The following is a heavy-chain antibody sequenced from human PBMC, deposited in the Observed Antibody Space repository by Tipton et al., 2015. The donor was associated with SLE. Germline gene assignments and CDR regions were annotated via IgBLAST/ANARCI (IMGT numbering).Heavy chain of an antibody. CDR2: IWFDGSNK. V-gene: IGHV3-33*08. CDR3: ASELSYYGMDV. J-gene: IGHJ6*02. Sequence: SLRLSCAASGVTFSTYDIHWVRQAPGKGLEWVAVIWFDGSNKYYADSVKGRFTISRDNSKNTLYLQMNSLRAEDTAVYYCASELSYYGMDVWGQGTTVTVSS. CDR1: GVTFSTYD.